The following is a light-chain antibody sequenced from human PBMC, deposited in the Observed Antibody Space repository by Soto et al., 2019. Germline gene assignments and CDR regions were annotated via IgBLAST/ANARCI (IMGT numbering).Light chain of an antibody. CDR3: QQYGTSEII. CDR2: DTS. Sequence: EIVLTQSPGTLSFSPGERATLSCRASQSLTNSFIAWYQQRPGQAPRLLIYDTSSRASGIPDRFSGSGSGTDFTLTISSLETEDFAVFYCQQYGTSEIIFGQGTRLEI. J-gene: IGKJ5*01. V-gene: IGKV3-20*01. CDR1: QSLTNSF.